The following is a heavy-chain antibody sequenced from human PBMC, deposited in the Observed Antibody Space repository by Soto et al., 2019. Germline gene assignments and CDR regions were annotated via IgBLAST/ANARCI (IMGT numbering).Heavy chain of an antibody. J-gene: IGHJ4*02. CDR3: ARSGYNYNLLDY. V-gene: IGHV3-11*06. CDR2: SSDSGTFT. Sequence: GGSRRLSCAASGFTFSDYYMSCIRRAPGKGLEWLSYSSDSGTFTRYADSVKGRFSISTDNAKNSLYLQITRLTGEDTAIYYCARSGYNYNLLDYWGQGTPVTASS. CDR1: GFTFSDYY. D-gene: IGHD1-1*01.